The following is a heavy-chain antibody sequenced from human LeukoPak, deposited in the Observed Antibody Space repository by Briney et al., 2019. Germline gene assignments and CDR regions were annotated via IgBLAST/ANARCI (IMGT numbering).Heavy chain of an antibody. V-gene: IGHV3-23*01. CDR1: GFTFSNAW. Sequence: GGSLRLSCAASGFTFSNAWMSWVRQAPGKGLEWVSIISGSSDIIKYADSVKGRFTISRDNSNNALYLQMNSLRAEDTAVYYCARDIYYDILTGWFDPWGQGTLVTVSS. J-gene: IGHJ5*02. D-gene: IGHD3-9*01. CDR2: ISGSSDII. CDR3: ARDIYYDILTGWFDP.